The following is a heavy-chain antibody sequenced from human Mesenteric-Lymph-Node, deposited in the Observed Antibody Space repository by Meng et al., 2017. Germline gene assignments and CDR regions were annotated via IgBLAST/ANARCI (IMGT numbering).Heavy chain of an antibody. CDR2: ISSSGSTI. D-gene: IGHD6-13*01. CDR3: ARDGSSSWYSYYYYGMDV. Sequence: GESLKISCAASGFTFSSYEMNWVRQAPGKGLEWVSYISSSGSTIYYADSVKGRFTISRDNAKNSLYLQMNSLRAEDTAVYYCARDGSSSWYSYYYYGMDVWGQGNTV. J-gene: IGHJ6*01. CDR1: GFTFSSYE. V-gene: IGHV3-48*03.